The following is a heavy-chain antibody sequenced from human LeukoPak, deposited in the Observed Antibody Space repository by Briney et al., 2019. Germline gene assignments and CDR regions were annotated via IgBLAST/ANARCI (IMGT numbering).Heavy chain of an antibody. V-gene: IGHV3-30*02. D-gene: IGHD6-13*01. CDR2: IRYDGSNK. Sequence: GGSLRLSCAASGFTFSSYGMHWVRQAPGKGLEWVAFIRYDGSNKYYADSVKGRFTISRDNSKNTLYLQMNSLRAVDTAVYYCARDRRGIAAPGDAFDIWGQGTMVTVSS. J-gene: IGHJ3*02. CDR3: ARDRRGIAAPGDAFDI. CDR1: GFTFSSYG.